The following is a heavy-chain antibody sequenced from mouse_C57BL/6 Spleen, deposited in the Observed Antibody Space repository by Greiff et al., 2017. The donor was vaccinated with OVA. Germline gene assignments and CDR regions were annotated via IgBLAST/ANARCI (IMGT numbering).Heavy chain of an antibody. Sequence: EVQRVESGGDLVKPGGSLKLSCAASGFTFSSYGMSWVRQTPDKRLEWVATISSGGSYTYYPDSVKGRFTISRDNAKNTLYLQMSSLKSEDTAMYYWARLPLDSSEAMDYWGQGTSVTVSS. CDR2: ISSGGSYT. V-gene: IGHV5-6*01. J-gene: IGHJ4*01. CDR1: GFTFSSYG. CDR3: ARLPLDSSEAMDY. D-gene: IGHD3-2*02.